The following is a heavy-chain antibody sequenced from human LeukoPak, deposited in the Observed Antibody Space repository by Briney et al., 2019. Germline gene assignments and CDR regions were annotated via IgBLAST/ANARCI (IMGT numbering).Heavy chain of an antibody. CDR2: INHSGST. J-gene: IGHJ4*02. CDR3: ARLSTVTTSFDY. Sequence: SETLSLTCAVYGGSFSGYYWSWIRQPPGKGLEWIGEINHSGSTNYNPSLKSRVTILLDTSKNQFSLNLSSVTAADTAVYYCARLSTVTTSFDYWGQGTLVTVSS. CDR1: GGSFSGYY. D-gene: IGHD4-17*01. V-gene: IGHV4-34*01.